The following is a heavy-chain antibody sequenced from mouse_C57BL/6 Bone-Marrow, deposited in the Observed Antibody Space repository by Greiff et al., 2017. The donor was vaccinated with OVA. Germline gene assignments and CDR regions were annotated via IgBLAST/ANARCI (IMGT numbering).Heavy chain of an antibody. V-gene: IGHV1-42*01. CDR3: TSGPYYGAMDY. J-gene: IGHJ4*01. Sequence: VQLKQSGPELVKPGASVKISCKASGYSFTGYYMNWVKQSPEKSLEWIGEINPSTGGTTYNQKFKAKATLTVDKSSSTAYMQLKSLTSEDSAVYYCTSGPYYGAMDYWGQGTSVTVSS. D-gene: IGHD1-1*02. CDR2: INPSTGGT. CDR1: GYSFTGYY.